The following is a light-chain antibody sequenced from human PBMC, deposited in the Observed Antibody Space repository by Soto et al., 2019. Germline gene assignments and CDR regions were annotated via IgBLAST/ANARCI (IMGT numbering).Light chain of an antibody. CDR1: QSISIW. CDR2: DVS. V-gene: IGKV1-5*01. J-gene: IGKJ1*01. Sequence: DIQMTQSPSILSASVGDSVTITCRASQSISIWLAWYQQKPGKAPKLLIFDVSTLESGVPSRFSGSRSGTEFTLTISSLQPDDFATYYCQQYNSYPWTFGQGTKVEIK. CDR3: QQYNSYPWT.